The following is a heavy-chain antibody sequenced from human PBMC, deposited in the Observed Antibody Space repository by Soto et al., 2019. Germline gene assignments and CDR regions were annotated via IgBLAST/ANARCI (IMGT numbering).Heavy chain of an antibody. Sequence: QVQLVESGGGVVQPGRSLRLSCAASGFTFSSYAMHWVRQAPGKGLEWVAVISYDGSNKYYADSVKGRFTISRDNSKNTLYLQMNSLGAEDTAVYYCARENSSSVAEVYYYYYGMDVWGQGTTVTVSS. D-gene: IGHD6-6*01. CDR1: GFTFSSYA. CDR2: ISYDGSNK. J-gene: IGHJ6*02. V-gene: IGHV3-30-3*01. CDR3: ARENSSSVAEVYYYYYGMDV.